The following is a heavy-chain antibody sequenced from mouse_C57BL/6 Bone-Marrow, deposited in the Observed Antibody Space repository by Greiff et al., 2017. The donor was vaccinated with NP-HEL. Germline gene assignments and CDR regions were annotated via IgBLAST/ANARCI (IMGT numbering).Heavy chain of an antibody. Sequence: EVQLVESGGGLVKPGGSLKLSCAASGFTFSSYAMSWVRQTPEKRLEWVATISDGGSYTYYTDNVKGRFTISRDNAKNNLYLQMSHLKSEDTAMYYCAKLTAAWFAYWGQGTLVTVSA. D-gene: IGHD4-1*01. CDR1: GFTFSSYA. CDR3: AKLTAAWFAY. V-gene: IGHV5-4*01. J-gene: IGHJ3*01. CDR2: ISDGGSYT.